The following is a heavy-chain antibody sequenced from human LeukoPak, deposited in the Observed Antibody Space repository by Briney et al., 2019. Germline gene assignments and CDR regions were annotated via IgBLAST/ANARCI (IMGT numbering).Heavy chain of an antibody. CDR3: AGYYYGSGNYYLPFDY. CDR2: INHSGST. J-gene: IGHJ4*02. D-gene: IGHD3-10*01. V-gene: IGHV4-34*01. CDR1: GGSFSGYF. Sequence: SETLSLTCGVYGGSFSGYFWSWIRQPPGKGLEWIGEINHSGSTNYNPSLKTRVTISVDTSKNQFSLELSSVTAADTAMYYCAGYYYGSGNYYLPFDYWGQGTLVTVSS.